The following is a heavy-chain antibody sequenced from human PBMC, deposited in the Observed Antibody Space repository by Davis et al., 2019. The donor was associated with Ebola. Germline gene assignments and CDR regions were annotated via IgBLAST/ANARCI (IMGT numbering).Heavy chain of an antibody. CDR2: ISYDGSNK. CDR1: GFTFSSYA. Sequence: PGGSLRLSCAASGFTFSSYAMHWVRQAPGKGLEWVAVISYDGSNKYYADSVKGRFTISRDNSKNTLYLQMNSLRAEDTAVYYCARDRDIVVVPAAMRYDFDYWGQGTLVTVSS. V-gene: IGHV3-30-3*01. J-gene: IGHJ4*02. CDR3: ARDRDIVVVPAAMRYDFDY. D-gene: IGHD2-2*01.